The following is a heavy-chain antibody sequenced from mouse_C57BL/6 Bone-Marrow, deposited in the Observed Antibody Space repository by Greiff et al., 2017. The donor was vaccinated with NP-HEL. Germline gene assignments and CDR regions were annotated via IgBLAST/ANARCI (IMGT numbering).Heavy chain of an antibody. CDR1: GFTFTSYW. CDR2: IDPSDSYT. J-gene: IGHJ2*01. V-gene: IGHV1-50*01. CDR3: EFYDGYSYFDY. D-gene: IGHD2-3*01. Sequence: QVQLQQPGAELVKPGASVKLSCKASGFTFTSYWMQWVKQRPGQGLEWIGEIDPSDSYTNYNQKFKGKATLTVDTTSSTAYLQLSSLTSAYSAVYDCEFYDGYSYFDYWGQGTTLTVSS.